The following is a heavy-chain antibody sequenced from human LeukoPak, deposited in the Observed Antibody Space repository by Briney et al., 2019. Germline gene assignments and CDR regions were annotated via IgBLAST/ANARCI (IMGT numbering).Heavy chain of an antibody. CDR1: GFTFSTYA. V-gene: IGHV3-64D*06. CDR2: IGSNGDST. J-gene: IGHJ4*02. D-gene: IGHD4-17*01. CDR3: VKDQEYGDYGLDY. Sequence: GGSLRLSCSASGFTFSTYAMHWVRQAPGKGLEYVSAIGSNGDSTYYADSVKGRFTISRDSSKNTLYLQMSSLRGEDTAVYYCVKDQEYGDYGLDYWGQGILVTVSS.